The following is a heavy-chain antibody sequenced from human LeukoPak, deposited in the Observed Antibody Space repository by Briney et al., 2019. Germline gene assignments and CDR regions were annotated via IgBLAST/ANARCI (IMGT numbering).Heavy chain of an antibody. D-gene: IGHD3-9*01. Sequence: SETLSLTCAVSGVSISGSDWWSWVRQPPGKGLEWIGYIYYSGSTNYNPSLKSRVTISVDTSKNQFSLKLSSVTAADTAVYYCARDYDILTGYYPPPWGQGTLVTVSS. J-gene: IGHJ5*02. CDR1: GVSISGSDW. V-gene: IGHV4-59*12. CDR3: ARDYDILTGYYPPP. CDR2: IYYSGST.